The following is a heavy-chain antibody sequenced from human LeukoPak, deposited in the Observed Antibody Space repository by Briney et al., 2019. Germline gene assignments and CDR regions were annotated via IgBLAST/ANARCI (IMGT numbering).Heavy chain of an antibody. V-gene: IGHV3-11*01. CDR1: GFTFSDYY. Sequence: GGSLRLSCAASGFTFSDYYMSWIRQAQGKGLEWVSYISSSGSTIYYADSVKGRFTISRDNAKNSLYLQMNSLRAEDTAVYYCARERYYDYVWGSYRFFDYWGQGTLVTVSS. CDR3: ARERYYDYVWGSYRFFDY. D-gene: IGHD3-16*02. J-gene: IGHJ4*02. CDR2: ISSSGSTI.